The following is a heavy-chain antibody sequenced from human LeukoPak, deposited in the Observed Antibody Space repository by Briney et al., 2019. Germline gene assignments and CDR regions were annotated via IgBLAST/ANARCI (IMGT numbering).Heavy chain of an antibody. CDR2: IDSDGSKT. V-gene: IGHV3-74*01. Sequence: PGGPLRLSCGAPGFTFSSHLMHWVRQFPGKGLVWVSRIDSDGSKTDYADSVKGRFTFSRDNARNTLYLQMNSLRAEDTAVYYCVRLSSGYYGLIDHWGQGTLVTVSS. J-gene: IGHJ4*02. CDR1: GFTFSSHL. D-gene: IGHD3-22*01. CDR3: VRLSSGYYGLIDH.